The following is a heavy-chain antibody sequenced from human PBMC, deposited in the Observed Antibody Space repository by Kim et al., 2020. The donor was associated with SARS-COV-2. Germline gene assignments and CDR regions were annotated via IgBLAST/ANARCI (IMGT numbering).Heavy chain of an antibody. D-gene: IGHD2-2*03. V-gene: IGHV3-74*01. Sequence: YADSVKGRFTISRDNAKNTRYLQMNSLRAEDTAVYYCARYGFYYYYGMDVWGQGTTVTVSS. J-gene: IGHJ6*02. CDR3: ARYGFYYYYGMDV.